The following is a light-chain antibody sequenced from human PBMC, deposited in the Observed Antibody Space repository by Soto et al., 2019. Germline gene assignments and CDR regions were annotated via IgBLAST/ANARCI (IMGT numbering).Light chain of an antibody. CDR2: GAS. V-gene: IGKV3-20*01. CDR3: QQYGSSPT. Sequence: EIVLTQSPGTLSLSPGERATLSCRASQSVSSSYLAWYQQKPGQAPRLLIYGASSRATGIPDRFSGSGSGTDFTLTISRPEPEDFAGYYCQQYGSSPTFGGGTKVEIK. CDR1: QSVSSSY. J-gene: IGKJ4*01.